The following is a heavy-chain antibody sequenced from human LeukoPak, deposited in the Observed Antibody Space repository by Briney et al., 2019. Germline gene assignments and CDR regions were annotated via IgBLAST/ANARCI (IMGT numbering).Heavy chain of an antibody. Sequence: GGSLRLSCAASGFSFSTYWMHWVRQAPGKGLEWVSAISADGASTLYADSVNGQFTISRDNSKNTVYLQMNSLRAEDTAVYFCARWIYYFDFWGQGTLVTVSS. CDR2: ISADGAST. V-gene: IGHV3-23*01. CDR3: ARWIYYFDF. J-gene: IGHJ4*02. D-gene: IGHD2-2*03. CDR1: GFSFSTYW.